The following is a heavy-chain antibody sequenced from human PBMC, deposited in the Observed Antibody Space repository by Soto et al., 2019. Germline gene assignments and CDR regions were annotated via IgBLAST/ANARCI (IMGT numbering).Heavy chain of an antibody. D-gene: IGHD1-1*01. CDR2: INVNGGST. Sequence: GASVKVSCKASGYTLTRFFMHWVRQAPGQGPEWVGIINVNGGSTSYAQKFKGRVTMTSDTSTSTVYMEVTSLTSEDSAVYYCRVPQLERKGPAMDVGGKGTTVTVS. V-gene: IGHV1-46*01. CDR3: RVPQLERKGPAMDV. J-gene: IGHJ6*04. CDR1: GYTLTRFF.